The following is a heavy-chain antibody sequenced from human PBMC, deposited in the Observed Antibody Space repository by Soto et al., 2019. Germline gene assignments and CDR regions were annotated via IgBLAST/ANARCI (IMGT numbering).Heavy chain of an antibody. CDR1: GGTFCNSC. CDR2: IIPIFDTT. Sequence: ASVQVSCNASGGTFCNSCISWVRHPPGQGLGWIGGIIPIFDTTNYAQKLQGRITIIADESTNTVYMELSNLRSADTGVYYCARAPILVSVTLHENYFDSWGQGTLVTVSS. D-gene: IGHD2-21*02. V-gene: IGHV1-69*13. J-gene: IGHJ4*02. CDR3: ARAPILVSVTLHENYFDS.